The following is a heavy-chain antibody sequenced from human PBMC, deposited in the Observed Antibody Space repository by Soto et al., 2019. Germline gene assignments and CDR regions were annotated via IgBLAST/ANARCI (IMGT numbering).Heavy chain of an antibody. V-gene: IGHV1-18*04. CDR3: ARAPRYCSSTSCFSGVTSFDP. J-gene: IGHJ5*02. Sequence: ASVKVSCKASGYTFTSYGISWVRQAPGQGLEWMGWISSYNGNTNYAQKVQGRVTMTTDTTTSTTYMELRSLRSDDAAVYYCARAPRYCSSTSCFSGVTSFDPWGQATLVTVSS. CDR2: ISSYNGNT. D-gene: IGHD2-2*01. CDR1: GYTFTSYG.